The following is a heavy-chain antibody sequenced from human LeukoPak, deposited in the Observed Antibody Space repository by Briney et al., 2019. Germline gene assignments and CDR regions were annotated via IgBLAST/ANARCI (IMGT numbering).Heavy chain of an antibody. CDR1: GGSISSNNYH. D-gene: IGHD2/OR15-2a*01. CDR3: SRYSTSLGWFDP. J-gene: IGHJ5*02. CDR2: IYYSGNT. Sequence: SETLSLTCTVSGGSISSNNYHWTWIRQPPGQGLEWIGNIYYSGNTHYNPSLTSRVTISIDTSKNQFSLRLTSVTAADTAIYYCSRYSTSLGWFDPWGQGALVTVSS. V-gene: IGHV4-39*01.